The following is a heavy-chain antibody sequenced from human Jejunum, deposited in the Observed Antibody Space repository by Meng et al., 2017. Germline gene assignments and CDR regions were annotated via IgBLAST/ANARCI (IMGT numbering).Heavy chain of an antibody. CDR2: IYHSGST. CDR3: ARGHQVDP. J-gene: IGHJ5*02. V-gene: IGHV4-4*09. D-gene: IGHD2-2*01. CDR1: GASITSFH. Sequence: QVQLQESGPGLVQPSETLSLTCTVSGASITSFHWSWIRQTPGKGLEWIGYIYHSGSTDYNPSLKSRVTISVDTSKNQFSLKLSSVTAADTAVYYCARGHQVDPWGPGALVTVSS.